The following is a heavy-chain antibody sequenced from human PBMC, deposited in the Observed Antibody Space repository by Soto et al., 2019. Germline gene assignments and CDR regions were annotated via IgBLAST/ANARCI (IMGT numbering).Heavy chain of an antibody. CDR1: GFTFSSYS. J-gene: IGHJ4*02. CDR3: ANSQGVGGRLVTTFSFDY. CDR2: ISGSGGST. D-gene: IGHD4-17*01. V-gene: IGHV3-23*01. Sequence: EVQLLESGGGLVQPGGSLRLSCAASGFTFSSYSMSWVRQAPGKGLRWVSVISGSGGSTFYSDSVKGRFTISRDNSNNSLDLQMNSLRAEDTAVYYCANSQGVGGRLVTTFSFDYWGQGTLVTVSS.